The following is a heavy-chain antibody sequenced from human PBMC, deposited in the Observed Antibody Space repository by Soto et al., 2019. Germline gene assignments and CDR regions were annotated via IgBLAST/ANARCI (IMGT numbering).Heavy chain of an antibody. D-gene: IGHD3-3*01. CDR2: MNPNSGNT. V-gene: IGHV1-8*01. CDR1: GYTFTSYD. CDR3: ARQASTIFGVVKDYYYYYGMDV. J-gene: IGHJ6*02. Sequence: GASVKVSCKASGYTFTSYDINWVRQATGQGLEWMGWMNPNSGNTGYAQKFQGRVTMTRNTSISTAYMELSSLRSEDTAVYYCARQASTIFGVVKDYYYYYGMDVWGQGTTVTVSS.